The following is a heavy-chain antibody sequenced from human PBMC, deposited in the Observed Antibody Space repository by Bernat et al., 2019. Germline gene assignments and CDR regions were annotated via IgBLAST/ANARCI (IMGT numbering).Heavy chain of an antibody. D-gene: IGHD3-22*01. Sequence: QVQLVQSGAEVKKPGASVKISCKTSRYTFTSYTIHWVRQAPGQRLEWMGWINTGNGNTKYSQKFQGRVTITRDTSASTAYMELSSLRSEDTAVYYCARERGDYDSSGYYTLRFDYWGQGTLVTVSS. CDR2: INTGNGNT. CDR1: RYTFTSYT. J-gene: IGHJ4*02. CDR3: ARERGDYDSSGYYTLRFDY. V-gene: IGHV1-3*04.